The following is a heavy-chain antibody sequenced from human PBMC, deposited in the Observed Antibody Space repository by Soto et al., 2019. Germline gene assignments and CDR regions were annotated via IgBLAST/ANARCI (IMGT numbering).Heavy chain of an antibody. J-gene: IGHJ4*01. V-gene: IGHV3-43*01. Sequence: GSLILSGAASGCIFDDFTMHWVRLVPGKGLQWVSYINWDGRIAMYADSVKGRFTISRDNTNNHLYLQMNSLRSDDTALYYCAKDEGAAVESPGDWGHGTLVTVSS. CDR2: INWDGRIA. CDR3: AKDEGAAVESPGD. D-gene: IGHD6-13*01. CDR1: GCIFDDFT.